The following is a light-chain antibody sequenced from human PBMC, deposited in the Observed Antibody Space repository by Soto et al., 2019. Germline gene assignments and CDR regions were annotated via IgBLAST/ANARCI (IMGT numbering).Light chain of an antibody. CDR3: AAWADGRSGVV. CDR2: SNN. J-gene: IGLJ2*01. CDR1: STNIGSNY. V-gene: IGLV1-47*02. Sequence: QSVLTQPPSASGTPGQRVTISCSGSSTNIGSNYVYWYQQLPGTAPKILIYSNNQQPSGGADQFSGSKSDTSASLAIIGLRSEDEADYYCAAWADGRSGVVFGGGTKVTVL.